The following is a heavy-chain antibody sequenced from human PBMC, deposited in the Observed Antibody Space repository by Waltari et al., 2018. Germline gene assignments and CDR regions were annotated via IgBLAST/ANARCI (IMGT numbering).Heavy chain of an antibody. J-gene: IGHJ3*02. V-gene: IGHV1-8*01. Sequence: QVQLVQSGAEVKKPGASVKVSCKASGYTFTSYDINWVRQATGQGLEWMGWMNPNSGNTGYAQKFQGRVTMTRNTSISTAYMELSSLRSEDTAVYYCARQEPEWELEGYAFDIWGQGTMVTVSS. CDR3: ARQEPEWELEGYAFDI. D-gene: IGHD1-26*01. CDR2: MNPNSGNT. CDR1: GYTFTSYD.